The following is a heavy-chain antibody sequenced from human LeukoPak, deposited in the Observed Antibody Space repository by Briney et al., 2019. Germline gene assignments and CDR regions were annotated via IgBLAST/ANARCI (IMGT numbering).Heavy chain of an antibody. J-gene: IGHJ4*02. CDR3: ARGDDFSGDH. CDR1: GFTFRNFW. V-gene: IGHV3-7*04. CDR2: IHPEGNEK. D-gene: IGHD1-1*01. Sequence: GGSLRLSCAPSGFTFRNFWMSWVRQAPGRGLEWVANIHPEGNEKYHVDSVKGRFTISRDNAKSSLFLQMNGLRVEDTAVYYCARGDDFSGDHWGQGTLVTVSS.